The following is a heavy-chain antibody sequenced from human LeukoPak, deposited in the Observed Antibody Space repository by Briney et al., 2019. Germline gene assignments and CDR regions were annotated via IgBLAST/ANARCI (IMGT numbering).Heavy chain of an antibody. Sequence: PSETLSLTCAVYGGSFSGYYWCWIHQPPGKGLEWIGEINRSGSTNYNPSLKSRVTISVDTSKNQFSLKLSSVTAADTTVYYCARGGAFWSGYRANWFDPWGQGTLVTVSS. CDR2: INRSGST. CDR3: ARGGAFWSGYRANWFDP. V-gene: IGHV4-34*01. CDR1: GGSFSGYY. D-gene: IGHD3-3*01. J-gene: IGHJ5*02.